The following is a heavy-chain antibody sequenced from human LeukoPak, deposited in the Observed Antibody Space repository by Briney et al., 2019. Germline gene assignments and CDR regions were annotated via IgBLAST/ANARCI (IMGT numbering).Heavy chain of an antibody. J-gene: IGHJ4*02. V-gene: IGHV3-30*18. CDR3: AKRHDSSHSDDY. CDR1: GFTFSSYG. CDR2: ISYDGSNK. D-gene: IGHD3-22*01. Sequence: GGSLRLSCAASGFTFSSYGMHWVRQAPGKGLEWVAVISYDGSNKYYADSVKGRFTISRDNSKNTLYLQMNSLRAEDTAVYYCAKRHDSSHSDDYWGQGTLVTVSS.